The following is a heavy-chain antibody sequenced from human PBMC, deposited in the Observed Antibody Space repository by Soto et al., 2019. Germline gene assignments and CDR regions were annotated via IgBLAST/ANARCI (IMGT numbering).Heavy chain of an antibody. CDR2: TYYRSKWYN. V-gene: IGHV6-1*01. CDR3: ARVLSGEKTYYDFWSGYHNWFDP. Sequence: SQTLSLTCAISGDSVSSNSAALNLIMQSPSRGLEWLGRTYYRSKWYNDYAVSVKSRITINPDTSKNQFSLQLNSVTPEDTAVYYCARVLSGEKTYYDFWSGYHNWFDPWGQGTLVTVSS. J-gene: IGHJ5*02. D-gene: IGHD3-3*01. CDR1: GDSVSSNSAA.